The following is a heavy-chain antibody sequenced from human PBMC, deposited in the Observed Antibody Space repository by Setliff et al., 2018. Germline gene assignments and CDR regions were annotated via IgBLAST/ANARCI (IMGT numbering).Heavy chain of an antibody. Sequence: ASVKVSCKASGYIFTGYYIHWVRQAPGQGLEWMGWISCYNGDRRYAQSLQGRVTVTTDTPTSTAYMELTGLRYDDTAIYYCARDTLALKDITLFDYWGQGTLVTVSS. CDR3: ARDTLALKDITLFDY. J-gene: IGHJ4*02. D-gene: IGHD5-12*01. V-gene: IGHV1-18*04. CDR2: ISCYNGDR. CDR1: GYIFTGYY.